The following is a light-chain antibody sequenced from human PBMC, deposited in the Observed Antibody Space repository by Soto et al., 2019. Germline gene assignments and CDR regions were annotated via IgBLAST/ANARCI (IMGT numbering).Light chain of an antibody. CDR2: SAS. CDR3: QQTFSNLLS. J-gene: IGKJ4*01. CDR1: ESISNY. Sequence: IQLTQSPSSLSASVGDRVTIACRASESISNYLNWYQQKPGEAPKVLIYSASTLRGGVPSRFSGTGSGTEFTLTISSLQPEDVATYYCQQTFSNLLSFGGGTKVEIK. V-gene: IGKV1-39*01.